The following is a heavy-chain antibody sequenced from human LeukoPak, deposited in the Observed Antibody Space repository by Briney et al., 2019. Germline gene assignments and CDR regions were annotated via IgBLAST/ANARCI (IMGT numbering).Heavy chain of an antibody. J-gene: IGHJ4*02. D-gene: IGHD2-2*01. V-gene: IGHV3-23*01. CDR1: GFTFSSYA. CDR3: AKDQIVVVPAALDY. CDR2: ISGSGGST. Sequence: PGASLRLSCAASGFTFSSYAVSWVRQAPGKGLEWASAISGSGGSTYYADSVKGRFTISRDNSKNTLYLQMNSLRAEDTAVYYCAKDQIVVVPAALDYWGQGTLVTVSS.